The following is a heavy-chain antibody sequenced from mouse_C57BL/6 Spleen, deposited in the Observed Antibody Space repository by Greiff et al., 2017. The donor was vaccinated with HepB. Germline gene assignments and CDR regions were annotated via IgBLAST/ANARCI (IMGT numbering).Heavy chain of an antibody. J-gene: IGHJ4*01. D-gene: IGHD2-14*01. CDR1: GYTFTDYY. CDR3: ARMKIEVAMDY. CDR2: INPNNGGT. V-gene: IGHV1-26*01. Sequence: EVQLQQSGPELVKPGASVKISCKASGYTFTDYYMNWVKQSHGKSLEWIGDINPNNGGTSYNQKFKGKATLTVDKSSSTAYMELRSLTSEDSAVYYCARMKIEVAMDYWGQGTSVTVSS.